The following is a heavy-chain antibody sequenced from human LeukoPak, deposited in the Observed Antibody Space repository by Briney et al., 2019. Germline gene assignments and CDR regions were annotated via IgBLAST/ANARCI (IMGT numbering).Heavy chain of an antibody. CDR1: GGTFSSYA. D-gene: IGHD5-18*01. CDR3: ARDRREIQLWFHPRWFDP. J-gene: IGHJ5*02. V-gene: IGHV1-69*13. Sequence: ASVKVSCKASGGTFSSYAISWVRQAPGQGLEWMGGIIPIFGTANYAQKFQGRVTITVDESTSTAYMELSSLRSEDTAVYYCARDRREIQLWFHPRWFDPWGQGTLVTVSS. CDR2: IIPIFGTA.